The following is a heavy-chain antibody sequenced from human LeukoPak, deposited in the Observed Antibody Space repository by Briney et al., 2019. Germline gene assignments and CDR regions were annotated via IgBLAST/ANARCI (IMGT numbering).Heavy chain of an antibody. CDR3: ARDEGSGWYNY. CDR1: GNSISGYY. D-gene: IGHD6-19*01. CDR2: MHTSGST. J-gene: IGHJ4*02. Sequence: PSETLSLTCAVSGNSISGYYWSWIRQAAGKGLEWIGRMHTSGSTNYSPSLKSRITISVDRSKNHFSLKLSSVTDADTAVYYCARDEGSGWYNYWGQGTLVAVSS. V-gene: IGHV4-4*07.